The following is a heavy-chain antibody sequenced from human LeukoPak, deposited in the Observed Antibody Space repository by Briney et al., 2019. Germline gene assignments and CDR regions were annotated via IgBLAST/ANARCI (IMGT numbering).Heavy chain of an antibody. CDR1: GFTFSSYA. D-gene: IGHD3-16*01. CDR3: AKADRGSRTGRFDP. V-gene: IGHV3-23*01. Sequence: GGSLRLSCAASGFTFSSYAMSWVRQAPGKGLEWVSAISGSGGSTYYADSVKGRFTISRNNSKNTLYLQMNSLRAEDTAVYYCAKADRGSRTGRFDPWGQGTLVTVSS. CDR2: ISGSGGST. J-gene: IGHJ5*02.